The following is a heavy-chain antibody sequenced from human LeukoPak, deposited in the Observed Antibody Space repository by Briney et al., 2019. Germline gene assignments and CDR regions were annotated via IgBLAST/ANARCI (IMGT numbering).Heavy chain of an antibody. D-gene: IGHD3-22*01. Sequence: SETLSLTCTVSGGSISSGGYYWSWIRQHPGKGLEWIGNIYHNGDTYYNPSLRSRVTISVDTSKNQFSLKLSSVTAADTAVYYCARAHTQIDYYGMDVWGQGTTVTVSS. CDR1: GGSISSGGYY. J-gene: IGHJ6*02. CDR3: ARAHTQIDYYGMDV. CDR2: IYHNGDT. V-gene: IGHV4-39*07.